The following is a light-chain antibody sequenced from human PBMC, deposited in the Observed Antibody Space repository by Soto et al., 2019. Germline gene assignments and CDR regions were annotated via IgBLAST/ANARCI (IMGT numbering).Light chain of an antibody. Sequence: IPIPQSPSTLSQLVEAGVPITCRASQSISSWLAWYQQKPGKAPKLLIYDASSLESGVPSRFSGSGSGTDFTLTISSLQPEDFATYYCQQYKSYPITFGQGTRLEIK. V-gene: IGKV1-5*01. CDR1: QSISSW. J-gene: IGKJ5*01. CDR2: DAS. CDR3: QQYKSYPIT.